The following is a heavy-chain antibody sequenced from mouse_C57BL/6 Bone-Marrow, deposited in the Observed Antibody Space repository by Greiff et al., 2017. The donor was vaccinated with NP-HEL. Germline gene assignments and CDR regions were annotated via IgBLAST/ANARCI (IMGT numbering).Heavy chain of an antibody. D-gene: IGHD1-1*01. CDR3: AISYYYGSSFPHAMDY. J-gene: IGHJ4*01. CDR1: GYTFTSYW. Sequence: VQLQQSGAELAKPGASVKLSCKASGYTFTSYWMHWVKQRPGQGLEWIGYINPSSGYTTYNQKFKDKATLTEDKSSSTAYMQLCSLTYEDSAVYYCAISYYYGSSFPHAMDYWGQGPSVTLSS. V-gene: IGHV1-7*01. CDR2: INPSSGYT.